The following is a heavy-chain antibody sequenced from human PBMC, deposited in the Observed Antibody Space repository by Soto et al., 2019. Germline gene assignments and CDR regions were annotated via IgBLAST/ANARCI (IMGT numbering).Heavy chain of an antibody. CDR1: GFAFKDYA. CDR2: ITWNSGSI. D-gene: IGHD3-22*01. Sequence: GGSLRLSCAASGFAFKDYAMHWVRQGPGKGLEWVSTITWNSGSIGYVDSVKGRSTISRDNARNSLYLQMNSLRAEDTALYYCAKDIVPQWFDTFDIWGQGTMVTVSS. J-gene: IGHJ3*02. CDR3: AKDIVPQWFDTFDI. V-gene: IGHV3-9*01.